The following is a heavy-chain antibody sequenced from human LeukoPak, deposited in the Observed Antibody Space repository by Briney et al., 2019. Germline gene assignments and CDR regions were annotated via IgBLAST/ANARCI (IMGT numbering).Heavy chain of an antibody. CDR2: INHSGST. V-gene: IGHV4-34*01. Sequence: SETLSLTCAVYGGSFSGYYWSWIRQPPGKGMEWIGEINHSGSTNYNPSLKSRVTISVDTPKNQFSLKLSSVTAADTAVYYCARRVGYVWGRYLYYYYMDVWGKGTTVTISS. CDR3: ARRVGYVWGRYLYYYYMDV. D-gene: IGHD3-16*02. J-gene: IGHJ6*03. CDR1: GGSFSGYY.